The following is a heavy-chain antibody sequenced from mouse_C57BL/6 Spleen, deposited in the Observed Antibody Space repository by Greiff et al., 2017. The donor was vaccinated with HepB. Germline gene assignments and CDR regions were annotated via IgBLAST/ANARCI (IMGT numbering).Heavy chain of an antibody. Sequence: VQQQQPGAELVRPGSSVKLSCKASGYTFTSYWMHWVKQRPIQGLEWIGNIDPSDSETHYNQKFKDKATLTVDKSSSTAYMQLSSLTSEDSAVYYCAREWGLGFDYWGQGTTLTVSS. V-gene: IGHV1-52*01. CDR2: IDPSDSET. J-gene: IGHJ2*01. CDR3: AREWGLGFDY. D-gene: IGHD4-1*01. CDR1: GYTFTSYW.